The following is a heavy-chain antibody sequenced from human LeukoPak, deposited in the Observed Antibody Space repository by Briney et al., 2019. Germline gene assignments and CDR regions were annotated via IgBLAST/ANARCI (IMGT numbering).Heavy chain of an antibody. CDR3: ARGLKMGYCSGGSCYDAFDI. J-gene: IGHJ3*02. CDR2: INPNSGGT. V-gene: IGHV1-2*02. Sequence: GASVKVSCKASGYTFTGYYMHWVRQAPGQGLEWMGWINPNSGGTNYAQKFQGRVTMTRDTSISTAYMELSRLRSDDTAVYYCARGLKMGYCSGGSCYDAFDIWGQRTMVTVSS. D-gene: IGHD2-15*01. CDR1: GYTFTGYY.